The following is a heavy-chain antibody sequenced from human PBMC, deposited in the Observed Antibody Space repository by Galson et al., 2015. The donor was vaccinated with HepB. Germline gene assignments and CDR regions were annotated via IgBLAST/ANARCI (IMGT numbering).Heavy chain of an antibody. V-gene: IGHV4-59*01. CDR1: GGSITSYF. D-gene: IGHD2-15*01. CDR3: VRGSGWFDP. Sequence: SETLSLTCTVSGGSITSYFWSWIRQPPGKGLERIAYIYYGGNTNYSPSLKSRVTISVDTSKNQFSLKLSPVTAADTAVYYCVRGSGWFDPWGQGTLVTVSS. CDR2: IYYGGNT. J-gene: IGHJ5*02.